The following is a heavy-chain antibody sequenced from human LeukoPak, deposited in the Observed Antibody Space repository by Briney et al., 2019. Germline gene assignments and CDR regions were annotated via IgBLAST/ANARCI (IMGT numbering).Heavy chain of an antibody. CDR1: GFTFSSYG. CDR3: AKDHLTNGMDV. D-gene: IGHD1-1*01. CDR2: ISYDGSNK. Sequence: GGSLRLSCAASGFTFSSYGMHWVRQAPGKGLEWVAVISYDGSNKYYADSVKGRFTISRDNSKNTLYLQMNSLRAEDTAVYYCAKDHLTNGMDVWGQGTTVTVSS. J-gene: IGHJ6*02. V-gene: IGHV3-30*18.